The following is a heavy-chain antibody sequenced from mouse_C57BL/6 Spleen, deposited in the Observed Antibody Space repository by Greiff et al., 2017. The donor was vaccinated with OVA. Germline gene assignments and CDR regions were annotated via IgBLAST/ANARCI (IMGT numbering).Heavy chain of an antibody. J-gene: IGHJ4*01. CDR2: IWSDGST. V-gene: IGHV2-6*03. CDR1: GFSLTSYG. CDR3: ARGDYGSRGAMDY. Sequence: QVQLKQSGPGLVAPSQSLSITCPVSGFSLTSYGVHWVRQPPGKGLEWLVVIWSDGSTTSNSALKSRLSISKYNSKSQVFLKMNSLQTDDTAMYYCARGDYGSRGAMDYWGQGTSVTVSS. D-gene: IGHD1-1*01.